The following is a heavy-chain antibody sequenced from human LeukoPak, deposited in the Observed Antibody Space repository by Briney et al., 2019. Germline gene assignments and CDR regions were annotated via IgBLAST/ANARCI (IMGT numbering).Heavy chain of an antibody. D-gene: IGHD4-11*01. V-gene: IGHV3-74*01. J-gene: IGHJ4*02. CDR2: LSLDGSTT. Sequence: GGSLRPSCAASGFTFSHYWMHWVRQAPGKGLVWVSLLSLDGSTTTYAGSVKGRFTISRDNAKNTLFLQMNSLRAEDTAVYYCARGDYNGFHYWGQGTLVTVSS. CDR1: GFTFSHYW. CDR3: ARGDYNGFHY.